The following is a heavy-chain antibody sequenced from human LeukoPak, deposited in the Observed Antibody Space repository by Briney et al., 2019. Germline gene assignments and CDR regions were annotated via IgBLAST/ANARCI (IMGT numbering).Heavy chain of an antibody. CDR3: AKMPAVGIITAMSDFDY. CDR2: VSASGGTT. D-gene: IGHD5-18*01. Sequence: GGSLRLSCAASGFTFDDYGMSWVRQAPGKGLEWVSAVSASGGTTYSADSVKGRFTISRDNSKNTLYLQMSSLRAEDTALYYCAKMPAVGIITAMSDFDYWGQGTLVTVSS. V-gene: IGHV3-23*01. CDR1: GFTFDDYG. J-gene: IGHJ4*02.